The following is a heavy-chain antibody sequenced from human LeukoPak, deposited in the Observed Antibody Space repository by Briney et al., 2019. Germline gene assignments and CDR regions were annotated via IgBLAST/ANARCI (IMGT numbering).Heavy chain of an antibody. J-gene: IGHJ3*01. CDR2: ISRYTGNT. D-gene: IGHD3-3*01. CDR3: ARVSVTLFGAVIILNAFDV. Sequence: GASVKVSCKASGYTFINYGISWVRQAPGQGLEWMGWISRYTGNTNYALQLQGRVTMTTDTSTSTAYMELRSLRSDDTAVYCCARVSVTLFGAVIILNAFDVWGQGTMVTVSS. V-gene: IGHV1-18*01. CDR1: GYTFINYG.